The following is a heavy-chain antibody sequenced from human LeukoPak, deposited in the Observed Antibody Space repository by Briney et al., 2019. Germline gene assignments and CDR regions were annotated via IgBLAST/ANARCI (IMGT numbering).Heavy chain of an antibody. CDR1: GFTFSTCA. CDR2: IYSGGST. Sequence: AGGSLRLSCAASGFTFSTCAMSWVRQAPGKGLEWVSVIYSGGSTYYADSVKGRFTISRDNAKNSLYLQMNSLRDEDTAVYYCARDRPSTSSIDYWGQGTLVTVSS. CDR3: ARDRPSTSSIDY. D-gene: IGHD2-2*01. V-gene: IGHV3-66*01. J-gene: IGHJ4*02.